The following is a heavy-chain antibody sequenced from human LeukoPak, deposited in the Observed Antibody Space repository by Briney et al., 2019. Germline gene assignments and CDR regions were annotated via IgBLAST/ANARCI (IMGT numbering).Heavy chain of an antibody. D-gene: IGHD3-16*02. CDR3: ASRRGGIVGDY. V-gene: IGHV3-33*08. Sequence: GGSLRLSCAASGFTVSSNYIYWVRQAPGKGLEWVALIWYDGSNKYYADSVKGRFTISRDNSKNTVYLQMNSLRAEDTAVYYCASRRGGIVGDYWGQGTLVTVSS. CDR1: GFTVSSNY. J-gene: IGHJ4*02. CDR2: IWYDGSNK.